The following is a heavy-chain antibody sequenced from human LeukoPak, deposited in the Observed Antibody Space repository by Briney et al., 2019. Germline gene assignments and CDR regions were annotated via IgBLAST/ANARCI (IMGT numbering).Heavy chain of an antibody. CDR1: GGSISSYY. J-gene: IGHJ4*02. Sequence: PSETLSLTCTVSGGSISSYYWSWIRQPPGKGLEWIGYIYYSGSTNYNPSLKSRVTISVDTSKNQFSLKLSSVTAADTAVYYCARTDGGYDPDPYYFDYWGQGTLVTVSS. CDR2: IYYSGST. D-gene: IGHD5-12*01. CDR3: ARTDGGYDPDPYYFDY. V-gene: IGHV4-59*08.